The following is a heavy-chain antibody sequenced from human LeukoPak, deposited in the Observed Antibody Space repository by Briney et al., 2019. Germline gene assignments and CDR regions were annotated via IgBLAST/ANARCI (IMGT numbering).Heavy chain of an antibody. CDR1: GYSISSGHY. CDR3: ARVGMARGHAKYLDY. D-gene: IGHD3-10*01. V-gene: IGHV4-38-2*02. CDR2: IYHSGST. Sequence: PSETLSRTCSVSGYSISSGHYWGWIRQPPGKGLEWIGSIYHSGSTYYNSSLKSRVTISVDTSKNQFSLKLNSVIAADTAVYYCARVGMARGHAKYLDYWGQGTLVTVSS. J-gene: IGHJ4*02.